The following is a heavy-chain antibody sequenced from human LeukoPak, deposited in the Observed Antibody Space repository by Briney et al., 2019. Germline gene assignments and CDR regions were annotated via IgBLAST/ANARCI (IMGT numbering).Heavy chain of an antibody. V-gene: IGHV4-59*11. D-gene: IGHD6-13*01. Sequence: PSEILSLTCTVSGGSISSHYWSWIRQPPGKGLEWIGYIYYSGSTNYNPSLKSRVTISVDTSKNQFSLKLSSVTAADTAVYYCARGGRDSSSWYLYYFDYWGQGTLVTVSS. CDR3: ARGGRDSSSWYLYYFDY. J-gene: IGHJ4*02. CDR1: GGSISSHY. CDR2: IYYSGST.